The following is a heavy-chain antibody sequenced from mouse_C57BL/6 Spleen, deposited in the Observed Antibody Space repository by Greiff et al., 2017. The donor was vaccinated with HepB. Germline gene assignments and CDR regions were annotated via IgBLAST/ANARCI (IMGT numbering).Heavy chain of an antibody. CDR2: IHPNSGST. J-gene: IGHJ4*01. D-gene: IGHD2-14*01. CDR1: GYTFTSYW. CDR3: ARSGYDGTGYAMDY. V-gene: IGHV1-64*01. Sequence: QVQLQQPGAELVKPGASVKLSCKASGYTFTSYWMHWVKQRPGQGLEWIGMIHPNSGSTNYNEKFKSKATLTVDKSSSTAYMQLSSLTSEDSAVYYCARSGYDGTGYAMDYWGQGTSVTVSS.